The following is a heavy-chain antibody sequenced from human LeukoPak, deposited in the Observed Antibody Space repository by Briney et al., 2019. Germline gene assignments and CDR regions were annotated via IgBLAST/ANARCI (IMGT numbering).Heavy chain of an antibody. CDR2: ISNSGDTT. J-gene: IGHJ4*02. V-gene: IGHV3-48*04. CDR3: ARVGITLEAGTYDF. D-gene: IGHD6-13*01. Sequence: PGGSLRLSCAASGFTFSSYSMNWIRQAPGKGLELLSYISNSGDTTPYADSVKGRFTISRDNAQNSLYLQMNSLRAEDTAVYYCARVGITLEAGTYDFWGQGTLVTVSS. CDR1: GFTFSSYS.